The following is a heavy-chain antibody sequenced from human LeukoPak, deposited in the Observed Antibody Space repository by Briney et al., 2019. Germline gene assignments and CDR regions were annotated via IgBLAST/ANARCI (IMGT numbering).Heavy chain of an antibody. V-gene: IGHV4-34*01. CDR3: ARGWLSVSLDAFDI. D-gene: IGHD3-9*01. J-gene: IGHJ3*02. CDR1: GGSFSGYY. Sequence: ASETLSLTCAVYGGSFSGYYWSWIRQPPGKGLEWIGEINHSGSTNYNPSLKSRVTISVDTSKNQFSLKLSSVTAADTVVYYCARGWLSVSLDAFDIWGQGTMVTVSS. CDR2: INHSGST.